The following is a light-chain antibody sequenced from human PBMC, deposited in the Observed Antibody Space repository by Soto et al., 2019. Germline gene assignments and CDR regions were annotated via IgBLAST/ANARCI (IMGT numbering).Light chain of an antibody. J-gene: IGLJ3*02. CDR1: SSDIGRYDY. V-gene: IGLV2-14*03. CDR3: GSYTSATTWV. Sequence: QSVLTQPASVSGSPGQSITISCTGSSSDIGRYDYVSWYQQLPGKAPKLIIYRVIKRPSGISDRFSGSKSGNSASLSISGLQPEDEASYFCGSYTSATTWVFGGGTKLTVL. CDR2: RVI.